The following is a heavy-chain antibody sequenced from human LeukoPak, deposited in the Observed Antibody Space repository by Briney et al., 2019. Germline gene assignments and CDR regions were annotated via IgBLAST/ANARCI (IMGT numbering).Heavy chain of an antibody. CDR3: AKQLGYCSDGSCYFPY. CDR2: ISGSGGRT. Sequence: TGGSLRLSCAASGFSFSSYAMSWVRQAPGKGLEWVSGISGSGGRTNYADSVKGRFTISRDNTKNTLYLQMNSLGAEDTAVYYCAKQLGYCSDGSCYFPYWGQGTLVTVSS. D-gene: IGHD2-15*01. V-gene: IGHV3-23*01. J-gene: IGHJ4*02. CDR1: GFSFSSYA.